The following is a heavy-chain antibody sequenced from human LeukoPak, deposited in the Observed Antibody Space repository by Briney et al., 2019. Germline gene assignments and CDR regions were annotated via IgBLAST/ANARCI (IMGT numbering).Heavy chain of an antibody. CDR3: ARDSSDKGFDY. Sequence: GGSLRLSCAASGFTFSSYGMHWVCQAPGKGLEWVTVIWFDGNNKYYADSVKGRFTISRDNSKNTLYLQMNSLRAEDTAVYYCARDSSDKGFDYWGQGTLVTVSS. CDR2: IWFDGNNK. CDR1: GFTFSSYG. J-gene: IGHJ4*02. V-gene: IGHV3-33*01.